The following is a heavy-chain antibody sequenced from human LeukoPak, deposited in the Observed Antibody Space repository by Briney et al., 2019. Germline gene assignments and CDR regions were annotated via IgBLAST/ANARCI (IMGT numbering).Heavy chain of an antibody. Sequence: GGSLRLSCAASGFTVSSNYMSWVRQAPGKGLEWVSVIYTSGSTYHADSVKGRFTISRDNSQNTLYLQMNSLRAEDTAVYYCTKGLWAGVSAARDWGQGALVTVSS. D-gene: IGHD2-8*01. CDR2: IYTSGST. CDR3: TKGLWAGVSAARD. V-gene: IGHV3-66*01. J-gene: IGHJ4*02. CDR1: GFTVSSNY.